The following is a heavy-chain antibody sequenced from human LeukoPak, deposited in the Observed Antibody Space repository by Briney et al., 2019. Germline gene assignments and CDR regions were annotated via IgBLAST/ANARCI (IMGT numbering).Heavy chain of an antibody. J-gene: IGHJ4*02. D-gene: IGHD3-10*01. CDR3: ARRPGDHYGSXSXXXXXXXYXDY. V-gene: IGHV4-34*01. CDR1: GGSFSGYY. CDR2: INHSGST. Sequence: SETLSLTCAVYGGSFSGYYWSWIRQPPGKGLEWIGEINHSGSTNYNPSLKSRVTISVDTSKNQFSLKLSSVTAADTAVYYCARRPGDHYGSXSXXXXXXXYXDYWXXGXLVTV.